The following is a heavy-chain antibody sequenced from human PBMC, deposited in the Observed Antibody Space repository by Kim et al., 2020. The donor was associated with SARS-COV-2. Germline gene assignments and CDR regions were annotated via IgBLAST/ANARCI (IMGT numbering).Heavy chain of an antibody. CDR1: GYTFTSYA. CDR3: ARGLHGSGSYDDY. J-gene: IGHJ4*02. V-gene: IGHV1-3*01. CDR2: INAGNGNT. D-gene: IGHD3-10*01. Sequence: ASVKVSCKASGYTFTSYAMHWVRQAPGQRLEWMGWINAGNGNTKYSQKFQGRVTITRDTSASTAYMELSSLRSEDTAVYYCARGLHGSGSYDDYWGQGTLVTVSS.